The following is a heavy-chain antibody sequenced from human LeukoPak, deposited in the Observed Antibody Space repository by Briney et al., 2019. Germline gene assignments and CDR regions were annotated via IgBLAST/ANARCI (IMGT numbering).Heavy chain of an antibody. CDR3: ATASSGWYSRGYMDV. J-gene: IGHJ6*03. CDR1: GYTFTSYD. CDR2: FDPEDGET. V-gene: IGHV1-24*01. D-gene: IGHD6-19*01. Sequence: ASVKVSCKASGYTFTSYDINWVRQAPGKGLEWMGGFDPEDGETIYAQKFQGRVTMTEDTSTDTAYMELSSLRSEDTAVYYCATASSGWYSRGYMDVWGKGTTVTVSS.